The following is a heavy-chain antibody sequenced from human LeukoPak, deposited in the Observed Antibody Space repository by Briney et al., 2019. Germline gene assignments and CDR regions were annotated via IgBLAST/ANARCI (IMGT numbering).Heavy chain of an antibody. Sequence: GGSLRLSCAASGFTFSTYWMHWIRQAPGKGLVWVSHINSDGSSTNYADSVKGRFTISRDNAESTLYLQMNSLRVEDTAVYYCTRGNYGMDVWGQGTTVTVSS. CDR3: TRGNYGMDV. V-gene: IGHV3-74*01. J-gene: IGHJ6*02. CDR2: INSDGSST. CDR1: GFTFSTYW.